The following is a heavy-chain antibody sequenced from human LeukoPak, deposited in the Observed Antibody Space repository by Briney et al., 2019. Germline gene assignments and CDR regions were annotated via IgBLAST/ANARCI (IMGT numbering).Heavy chain of an antibody. J-gene: IGHJ4*02. Sequence: PGGSLRLSCAASGFTFSSYAMSWVPQAPGKGLEWVSAISGSGGSTYYADSVKGRFTISRDNSKNTLYLQMNSLRAEDTAVYYCAKPGRVSLHEDCSSTSCYAYVFDYWGQGTLVTVSS. CDR1: GFTFSSYA. CDR3: AKPGRVSLHEDCSSTSCYAYVFDY. D-gene: IGHD2-2*01. V-gene: IGHV3-23*01. CDR2: ISGSGGST.